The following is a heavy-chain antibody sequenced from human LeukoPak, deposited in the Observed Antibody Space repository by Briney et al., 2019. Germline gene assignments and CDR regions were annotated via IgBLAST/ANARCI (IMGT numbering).Heavy chain of an antibody. CDR2: ISSSSSTI. V-gene: IGHV3-48*04. Sequence: GALRLSCGASGFRFESHTMGWVREAPGKGLEWVSDISSSSSTIYYADSVKGRFTISRDNAKNSLCLQMNSLRAEDTAVYYCARGRRIVGATCHFDYWGQGTLVTVSS. J-gene: IGHJ4*02. CDR3: ARGRRIVGATCHFDY. D-gene: IGHD1-26*01. CDR1: GFRFESHT.